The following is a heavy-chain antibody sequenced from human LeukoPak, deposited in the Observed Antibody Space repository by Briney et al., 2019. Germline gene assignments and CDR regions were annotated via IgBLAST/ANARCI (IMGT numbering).Heavy chain of an antibody. D-gene: IGHD3-22*01. CDR1: GFTFSSYE. J-gene: IGHJ6*03. CDR3: ARIINSPYDSSGYYLDYYYYYYMDV. V-gene: IGHV3-48*03. Sequence: PGGSLRLSCAASGFTFSSYEMNWVRQAPGKGLEWVSYISSSGSTIYYADSVKGRFTISRDNAKNSLYLQMNSLRAEGTAVYYCARIINSPYDSSGYYLDYYYYYYMDVWGKGTTVTVSS. CDR2: ISSSGSTI.